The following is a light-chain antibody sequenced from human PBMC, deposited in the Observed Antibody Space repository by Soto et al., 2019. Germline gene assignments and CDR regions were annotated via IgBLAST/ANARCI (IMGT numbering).Light chain of an antibody. Sequence: QSVLTQPPSVSGAPGQRVTISCTGSNSNIGAAYDVHWYQQIPGTAPKLLIFGDINRPSGVPDRFSGSKSGTSASLAITGLQAADEADYYCQSYDTNLSGVVFGGGTQLTVL. V-gene: IGLV1-40*01. J-gene: IGLJ2*01. CDR1: NSNIGAAYD. CDR2: GDI. CDR3: QSYDTNLSGVV.